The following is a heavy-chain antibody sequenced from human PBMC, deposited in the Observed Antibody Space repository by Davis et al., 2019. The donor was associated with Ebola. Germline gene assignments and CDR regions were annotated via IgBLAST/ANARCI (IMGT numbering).Heavy chain of an antibody. CDR2: IKQDGSEK. D-gene: IGHD5-24*01. J-gene: IGHJ3*01. V-gene: IGHV3-7*01. CDR3: AREGSRWLQTL. Sequence: GESLKISCAASGFTFSSYWMSWVRQAPGKGLEWVANIKQDGSEKYYVDSVKGRFTISRDNAKNSLYLQMNSLRAEDTAVYYCAREGSRWLQTLWGQGTMVTVSS. CDR1: GFTFSSYW.